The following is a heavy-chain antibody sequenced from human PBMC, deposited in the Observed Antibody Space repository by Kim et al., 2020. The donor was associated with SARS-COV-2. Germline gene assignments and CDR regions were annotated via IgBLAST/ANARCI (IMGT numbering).Heavy chain of an antibody. V-gene: IGHV1-18*01. J-gene: IGHJ4*02. Sequence: ASVKVSCKASGYTYTSYGISWVRQAPGQGLEWMGWISAYNGNTNYAQKLQGRVTMTTDTSTSTAYMELRSLRSDDTAVYYCARVGRWPANDIVVVPAAGDFDYWGQGTLVTVSS. CDR2: ISAYNGNT. D-gene: IGHD2-2*01. CDR3: ARVGRWPANDIVVVPAAGDFDY. CDR1: GYTYTSYG.